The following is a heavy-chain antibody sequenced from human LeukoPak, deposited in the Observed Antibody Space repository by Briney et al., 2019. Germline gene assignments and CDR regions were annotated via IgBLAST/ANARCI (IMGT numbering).Heavy chain of an antibody. Sequence: GGSLSPSCEASELTFTSNWLNWVGQFPGKGLKWLATIKLDGSEKNYVDSVKGRFTISRDNDKNSLHLQMNSLRAEDTAVYYCARGLSNGDSRYNWFGPWGQGTLVTVSS. CDR2: IKLDGSEK. CDR3: ARGLSNGDSRYNWFGP. CDR1: ELTFTSNW. J-gene: IGHJ5*02. V-gene: IGHV3-7*04. D-gene: IGHD2-21*01.